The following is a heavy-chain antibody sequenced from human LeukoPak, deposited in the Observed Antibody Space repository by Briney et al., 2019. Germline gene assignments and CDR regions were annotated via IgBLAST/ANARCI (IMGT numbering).Heavy chain of an antibody. J-gene: IGHJ4*02. D-gene: IGHD2-15*01. Sequence: GGSLRLSCAASGFTFSSYWMHWVRQAPGEGLMWVSRINTDGSSTSYADSVKGRFTISRDNAKNTLYLQMNSPRAEDTAVYYCASGCSVGSCYGDYWGQGTLVTVSS. CDR1: GFTFSSYW. CDR2: INTDGSST. CDR3: ASGCSVGSCYGDY. V-gene: IGHV3-74*01.